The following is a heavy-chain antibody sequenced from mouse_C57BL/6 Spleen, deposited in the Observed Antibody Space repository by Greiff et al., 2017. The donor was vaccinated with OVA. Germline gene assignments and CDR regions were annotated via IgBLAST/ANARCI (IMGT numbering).Heavy chain of an antibody. Sequence: EVKLVESGPGMVKPSQSLSLTCTVTGYSITSGYDWHWIRHFPGNKLEWMGYISYSGSTNYNPSLKSRISITHDTSKNHFFLKLNSVTTEDTATYDCARGCDYDGYYAMDYWGQGTSVTVSS. V-gene: IGHV3-1*01. CDR2: ISYSGST. D-gene: IGHD2-4*01. CDR3: ARGCDYDGYYAMDY. CDR1: GYSITSGYD. J-gene: IGHJ4*01.